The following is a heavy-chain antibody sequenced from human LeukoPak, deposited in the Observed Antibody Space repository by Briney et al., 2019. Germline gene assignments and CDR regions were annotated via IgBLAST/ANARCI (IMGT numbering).Heavy chain of an antibody. CDR3: ARDRASGIVVATRYFDL. CDR2: IYYSGST. J-gene: IGHJ2*01. V-gene: IGHV4-31*03. Sequence: SETLSLTCTVSGGSISSGGYYWSWIRQHPGKGLEWIGYIYYSGSTHYNPSLKSRVTISVDTSKNQFSLKLSSVTAADTAVYYCARDRASGIVVATRYFDLWGRGTLVTVSS. D-gene: IGHD3-22*01. CDR1: GGSISSGGYY.